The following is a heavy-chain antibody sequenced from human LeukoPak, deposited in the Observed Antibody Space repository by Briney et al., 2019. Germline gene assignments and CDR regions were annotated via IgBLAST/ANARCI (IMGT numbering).Heavy chain of an antibody. CDR3: AKAYGSGSYYDYYYYMDV. J-gene: IGHJ6*03. CDR2: ICGSSGST. Sequence: GGSLRLSCAASGFTFSSYAMSWVRQAPGKGLEWVSAICGSSGSTYYADSVKGRFTISRDNSKSTLYLQMNSLRAEDTALYYCAKAYGSGSYYDYYYYMDVWGKGTTVTVSS. V-gene: IGHV3-23*01. D-gene: IGHD3-10*01. CDR1: GFTFSSYA.